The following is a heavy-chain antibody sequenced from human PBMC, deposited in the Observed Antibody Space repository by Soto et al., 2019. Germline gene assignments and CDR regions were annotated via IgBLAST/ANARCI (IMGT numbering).Heavy chain of an antibody. V-gene: IGHV3-30-3*01. CDR2: ISYDGSNK. Sequence: PGGSLRLSCAASGFTFSSYAMHWVRQAPGKGLEWVAVISYDGSNKYYADSVKGRFTISRDNSKNTLYLQMNSLRAEDTAVYYCARDRMYSSSWFDLYFDYWGQGTLVTVSS. CDR1: GFTFSSYA. J-gene: IGHJ4*02. D-gene: IGHD6-13*01. CDR3: ARDRMYSSSWFDLYFDY.